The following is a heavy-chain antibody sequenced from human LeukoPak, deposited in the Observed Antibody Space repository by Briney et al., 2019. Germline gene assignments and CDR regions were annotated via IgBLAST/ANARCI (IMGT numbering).Heavy chain of an antibody. J-gene: IGHJ4*02. D-gene: IGHD5-12*01. CDR1: GGSISSYY. CDR3: ARRETWLQFRRPFDF. CDR2: ISASGST. Sequence: TSETLSLTCTVSGGSISSYYWSWIRQPAGKGLEWIGRISASGSTNYAPSLRSRITMSVDTSTKQFSLKLTSVAAADTSVYYCARRETWLQFRRPFDFWGQGTLVTVSS. V-gene: IGHV4-4*07.